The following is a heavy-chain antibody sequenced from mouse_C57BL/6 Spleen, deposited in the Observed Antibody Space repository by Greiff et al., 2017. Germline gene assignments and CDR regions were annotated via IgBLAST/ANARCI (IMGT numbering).Heavy chain of an antibody. CDR3: ARDEKLDY. V-gene: IGHV3-6*01. CDR2: ISYDGSN. CDR1: GYSITSGYY. Sequence: EVKLMESGPGLVKPSQSLSLTCSVTGYSITSGYYWNWIRQFPGNKLEWMGYISYDGSNNYNPSLKNRISITLDTSKNQFFLKLNSVTTEDTATYYCARDEKLDYWGQGTTLTVSS. J-gene: IGHJ2*01.